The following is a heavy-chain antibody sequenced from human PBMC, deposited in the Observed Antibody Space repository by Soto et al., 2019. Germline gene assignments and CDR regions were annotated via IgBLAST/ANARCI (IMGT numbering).Heavy chain of an antibody. Sequence: QGQLVESGGGVVQPGESLRLSCAASGFPFSASAMHWVRQSPGKGLEWMTGTLWDGTTTYYAPSVRGRFTISRDNSMNTLYLQMNGLRREDTAIYYCARDGGPLSGWLDLWGQGTPVTVTS. CDR3: ARDGGPLSGWLDL. CDR1: GFPFSASA. CDR2: TLWDGTTT. J-gene: IGHJ5*02. D-gene: IGHD3-3*01. V-gene: IGHV3-30*04.